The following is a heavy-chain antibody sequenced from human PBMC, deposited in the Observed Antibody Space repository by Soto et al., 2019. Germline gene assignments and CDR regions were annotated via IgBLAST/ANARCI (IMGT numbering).Heavy chain of an antibody. Sequence: EVQLVESGGGLVQQGGSLTLSCAASGFTFSSYWMHWVRQAPGKGVVWVSRINPDGRVTNYADSEKGRLTTSRDNAKNTLYLQMNSLRPEDTAVYYCARVGQGAWYFDLWGRGTLVTVSS. CDR1: GFTFSSYW. V-gene: IGHV3-74*01. CDR3: ARVGQGAWYFDL. J-gene: IGHJ2*01. D-gene: IGHD1-26*01. CDR2: INPDGRVT.